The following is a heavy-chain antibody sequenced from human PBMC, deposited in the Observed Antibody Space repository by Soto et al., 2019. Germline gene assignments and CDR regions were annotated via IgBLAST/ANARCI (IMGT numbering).Heavy chain of an antibody. J-gene: IGHJ4*02. V-gene: IGHV1-3*01. CDR3: ARVVDYSSSVYFDY. CDR1: GYTFTDYT. CDR2: INAGNGNT. Sequence: QVLLVQSGAEVRKPGASVKISCKASGYTFTDYTINWVRQAPGQRLEWMGWINAGNGNTKYSRKFQGRVTISRDTSATTAYLELSSLSPEGTAVYYCARVVDYSSSVYFDYWGQGTLVTVSS. D-gene: IGHD6-6*01.